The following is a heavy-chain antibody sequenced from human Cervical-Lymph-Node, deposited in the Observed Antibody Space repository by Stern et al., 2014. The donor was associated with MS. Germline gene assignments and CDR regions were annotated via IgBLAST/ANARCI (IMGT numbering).Heavy chain of an antibody. D-gene: IGHD6-19*01. Sequence: QVQLVESGAEVKKPGASVKVSCKASGYTFTGYYMHWVRQAPGQGLEWMGRIIPNSGATNYAQKFQGRVTMTRDTSISTAYMELSRLRSDDTAVYYCAREAAMAVAGTGVDYWGQGTLVTVSS. V-gene: IGHV1-2*06. CDR2: IIPNSGAT. CDR3: AREAAMAVAGTGVDY. J-gene: IGHJ4*02. CDR1: GYTFTGYY.